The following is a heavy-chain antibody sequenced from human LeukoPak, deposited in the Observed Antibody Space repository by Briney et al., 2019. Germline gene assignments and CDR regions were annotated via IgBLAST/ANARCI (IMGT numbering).Heavy chain of an antibody. Sequence: SSETLSLTCTVSGYSITSGYYWGWIRQPPGKGLEWIGEINHSGSTQYNPSLMSRVTISVDTSKNQFSLKLTSVTAADTAVYYCAVIISSWYRWVFEHWGQGTLVTVSS. V-gene: IGHV4-38-2*02. D-gene: IGHD6-13*01. CDR3: AVIISSWYRWVFEH. CDR2: INHSGST. CDR1: GYSITSGYY. J-gene: IGHJ4*02.